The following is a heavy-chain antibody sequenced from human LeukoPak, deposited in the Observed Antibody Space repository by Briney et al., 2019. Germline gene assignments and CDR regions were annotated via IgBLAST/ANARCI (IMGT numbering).Heavy chain of an antibody. J-gene: IGHJ4*02. V-gene: IGHV5-51*01. CDR3: ARHFDSSGWYN. Sequence: GESLQISCQGSGSRFTSYWIGWVRQLPGKGLEWMGIIYPGDSDTRYSPSFQGQVTISADKSISTAYLQWSSLKASDTAMYYCARHFDSSGWYNWGQGTLVTVSS. D-gene: IGHD6-19*01. CDR2: IYPGDSDT. CDR1: GSRFTSYW.